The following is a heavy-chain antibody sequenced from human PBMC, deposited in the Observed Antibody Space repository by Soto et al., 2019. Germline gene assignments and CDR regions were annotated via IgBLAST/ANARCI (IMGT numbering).Heavy chain of an antibody. D-gene: IGHD6-13*01. V-gene: IGHV1-46*01. CDR2: INPAGSVT. CDR3: ARGSWQQLGDL. J-gene: IGHJ5*02. CDR1: GISFINHY. Sequence: ASVKVSCKASGISFINHYVHWVRQAPGQGPEWMGVINPAGSVTVYALKLQDRVTVTRDTSTSTVYMELSSLTSEDTALYYCARGSWQQLGDLWGQGTLVTVSS.